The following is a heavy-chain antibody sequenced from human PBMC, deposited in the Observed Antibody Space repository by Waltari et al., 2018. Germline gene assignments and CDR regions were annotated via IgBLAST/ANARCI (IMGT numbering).Heavy chain of an antibody. D-gene: IGHD5-12*01. CDR3: ARILGGYDGDAFDI. Sequence: EVQLVESGGGLVKPGGSLRLSCAASGFTFSSYSMNWVRQAPGKGLEWVSSISSSSSYIYYADSVKGRFTISRDNSKNTLYLQMNSLRAEDTAVYYCARILGGYDGDAFDIWGQGTMVTVSS. CDR1: GFTFSSYS. V-gene: IGHV3-21*01. J-gene: IGHJ3*02. CDR2: ISSSSSYI.